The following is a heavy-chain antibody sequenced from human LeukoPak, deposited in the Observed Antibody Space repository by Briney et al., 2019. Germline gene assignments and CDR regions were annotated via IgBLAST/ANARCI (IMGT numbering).Heavy chain of an antibody. V-gene: IGHV4-59*01. Sequence: SETLSLTCTVSGGSISSYYWSWIRQPPGKGLEWIGFIYYSGNTNYNPSLKSRVTISVDTSKNQFSLELTSVTAADAAVYYCARGDSYYYYYYIDVWGKGTTVTFSS. CDR2: IYYSGNT. D-gene: IGHD2-21*01. J-gene: IGHJ6*03. CDR1: GGSISSYY. CDR3: ARGDSYYYYYYIDV.